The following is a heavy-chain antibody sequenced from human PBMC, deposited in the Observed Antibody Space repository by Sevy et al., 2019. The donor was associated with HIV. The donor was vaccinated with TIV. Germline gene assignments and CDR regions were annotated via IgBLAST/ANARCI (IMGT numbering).Heavy chain of an antibody. J-gene: IGHJ4*02. CDR3: VREGTAVTARAFEY. D-gene: IGHD4-17*01. CDR1: GFTLSRYW. CDR2: IKQDGSEK. Sequence: GGSLRLSCAASGFTLSRYWMNWDRQAQGKGLEWVANIKQDGSEKYYVQSVKGRFTISRDNAENSLYLQMNSLRAEDTAVYYCVREGTAVTARAFEYWGQGTLVTVSS. V-gene: IGHV3-7*01.